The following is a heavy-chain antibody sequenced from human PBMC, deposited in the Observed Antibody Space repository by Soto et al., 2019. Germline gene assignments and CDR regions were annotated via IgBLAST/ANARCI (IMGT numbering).Heavy chain of an antibody. D-gene: IGHD2-15*01. Sequence: QVQLVESGGGVVQPGRSPRLSCAASGFTFSSYAMHCVRQGTGKRLEWVAIISYDGSNKYYADSVKGRFTNSRDNYKNTLYVQMNSLRAEDTAVHYCARGARGYCSGGSCYGHYGMDVWGQGTTVTVSS. CDR3: ARGARGYCSGGSCYGHYGMDV. CDR2: ISYDGSNK. J-gene: IGHJ6*02. CDR1: GFTFSSYA. V-gene: IGHV3-30-3*01.